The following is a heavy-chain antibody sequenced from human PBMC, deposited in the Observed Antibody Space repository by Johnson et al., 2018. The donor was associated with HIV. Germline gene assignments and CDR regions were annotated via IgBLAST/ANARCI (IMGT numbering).Heavy chain of an antibody. Sequence: VQLVESGGGLVQPGGSLRLSCAASGFTFSCYDVHWVRQATGKGLEWVSPIGTAGDTYYPGSVNGRFTISRENAKNSLYLQMNSLRAEDTAVYYCARASDAFDIWGQGTMVTVSS. CDR2: IGTAGDT. J-gene: IGHJ3*02. V-gene: IGHV3-13*01. CDR3: ARASDAFDI. CDR1: GFTFSCYD.